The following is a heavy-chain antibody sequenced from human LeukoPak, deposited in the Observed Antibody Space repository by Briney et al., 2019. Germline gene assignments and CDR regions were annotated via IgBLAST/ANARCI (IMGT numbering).Heavy chain of an antibody. CDR2: ISSSGSTI. Sequence: GGSLRLSCAASGFTFSSYEMNWVRQAPGKGLEWVSYISSSGSTIYYADSVKGRFTISRDNSKNTLYLQMNSLRAEDTAVYYCAKDYSTPGDYWGQGTLVTVSS. CDR3: AKDYSTPGDY. J-gene: IGHJ4*02. D-gene: IGHD6-13*01. CDR1: GFTFSSYE. V-gene: IGHV3-48*03.